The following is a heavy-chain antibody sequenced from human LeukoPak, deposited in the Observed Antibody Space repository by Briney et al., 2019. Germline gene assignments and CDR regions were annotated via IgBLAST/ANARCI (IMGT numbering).Heavy chain of an antibody. CDR3: ARHGLPPLWFGELLLSSYFDY. J-gene: IGHJ4*02. Sequence: SETLSLTCTVSGGFISSYYWSWIRQPPGKGLEWIGYIYYSGSTNYNPSLKSRVTISVDTSKNQFSLKLSSVTAADTAVYYCARHGLPPLWFGELLLSSYFDYWGQGTLVTVSS. V-gene: IGHV4-59*08. D-gene: IGHD3-10*01. CDR1: GGFISSYY. CDR2: IYYSGST.